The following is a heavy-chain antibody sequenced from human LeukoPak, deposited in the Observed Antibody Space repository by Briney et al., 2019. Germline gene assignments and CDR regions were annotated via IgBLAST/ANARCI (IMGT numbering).Heavy chain of an antibody. Sequence: GESLKISCKGSGYSFTSYWIGWVRLMPGKKLEWMGIIYPGDSDTRYSPSFQGQVTISADKSISTAYLQWSSLKASDTAMYHCARRAYDFWTQIDYWGQGTLVTVSS. CDR1: GYSFTSYW. CDR3: ARRAYDFWTQIDY. J-gene: IGHJ4*02. V-gene: IGHV5-51*01. D-gene: IGHD3-3*01. CDR2: IYPGDSDT.